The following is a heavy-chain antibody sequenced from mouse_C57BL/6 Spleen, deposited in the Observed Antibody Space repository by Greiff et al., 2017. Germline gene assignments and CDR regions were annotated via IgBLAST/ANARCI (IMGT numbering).Heavy chain of an antibody. CDR1: GYTFTSYW. CDR2: IHPNSGST. V-gene: IGHV1-64*01. Sequence: QVQLQQPGAELVKPGASVKLSCKASGYTFTSYWMHWVKQRPGQGLEWIGMIHPNSGSTNYNEKFKSKDTLTVDKASSTAYMQLSSLTSEDSAVYYCARTAQANAMDYWGQGTSVTVSS. D-gene: IGHD3-2*02. CDR3: ARTAQANAMDY. J-gene: IGHJ4*01.